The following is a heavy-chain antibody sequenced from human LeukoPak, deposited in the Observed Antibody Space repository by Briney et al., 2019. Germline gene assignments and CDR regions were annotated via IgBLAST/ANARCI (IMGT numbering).Heavy chain of an antibody. D-gene: IGHD3-9*01. CDR1: GFIFDDYD. CDR3: AKGNILTGPPDY. Sequence: GGSLRLSCAASGFIFDDYDISWVRQAPGKGLEWVSHINWNGNTIGYADSVKGRFTISRDNSKNSLYLQMNSLRTDDTALYYCAKGNILTGPPDYWGQGTLVTVSS. CDR2: INWNGNTI. V-gene: IGHV3-20*04. J-gene: IGHJ4*02.